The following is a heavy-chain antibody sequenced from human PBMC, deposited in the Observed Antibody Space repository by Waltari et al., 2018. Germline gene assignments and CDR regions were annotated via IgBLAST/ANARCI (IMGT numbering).Heavy chain of an antibody. Sequence: EVQLVESGGGLVKPGGSLRLSCASSGLNFSSYWTSWVRQAPGKGLEWVANIKQDGSEKYYVDSVKGRFTISRDNAKNSLYLQMNSLRAEDTAVYYCARVLRYFDWLFRDAFDIWGQGTMVTVSS. V-gene: IGHV3-7*01. J-gene: IGHJ3*02. CDR2: IKQDGSEK. CDR1: GLNFSSYW. D-gene: IGHD3-9*01. CDR3: ARVLRYFDWLFRDAFDI.